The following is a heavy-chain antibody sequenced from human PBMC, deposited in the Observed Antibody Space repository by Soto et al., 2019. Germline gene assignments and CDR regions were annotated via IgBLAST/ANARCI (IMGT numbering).Heavy chain of an antibody. CDR3: AAVSYGDYAKDAFDI. D-gene: IGHD4-17*01. J-gene: IGHJ3*02. CDR1: GFTFSSYG. CDR2: IWYDGSNK. Sequence: ESGGGVVQPGRSLRLSCAASGFTFSSYGMHWVRQAPGKGLEWVAVIWYDGSNKYYADSVKGRFTISRDNSKNTLYLQMNSLRAEDTAVYYCAAVSYGDYAKDAFDIWGQGTMVTVSS. V-gene: IGHV3-33*01.